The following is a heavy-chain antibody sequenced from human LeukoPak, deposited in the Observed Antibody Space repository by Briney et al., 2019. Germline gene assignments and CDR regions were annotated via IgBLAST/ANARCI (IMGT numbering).Heavy chain of an antibody. Sequence: SETLSLTCTVSGGSISSYYWSWIRQPAGKGLEWIGRIYTSGSTNYSPSLKSRVTMSVDTSKNQFSLKLSSVTAADTAVYYCARANLYGSGSENFDYWGQGTLVTVSS. CDR2: IYTSGST. D-gene: IGHD3-10*01. CDR3: ARANLYGSGSENFDY. J-gene: IGHJ4*02. V-gene: IGHV4-4*07. CDR1: GGSISSYY.